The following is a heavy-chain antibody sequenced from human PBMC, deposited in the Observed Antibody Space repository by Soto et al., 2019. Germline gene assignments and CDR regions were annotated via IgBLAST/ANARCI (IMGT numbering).Heavy chain of an antibody. CDR2: ITLIFRAT. CDR1: GGTFSSDC. V-gene: IGHV1-69*13. CDR3: ARGRDTYYYDSSGYSGWYFDL. D-gene: IGHD3-22*01. J-gene: IGHJ2*01. Sequence: SVKVSCKASGGTFSSDCISWVRQAPGQGLEWMGGITLIFRATKYAQKFQGRVTITADESTSTAYMELSSLRSEDTAVYYCARGRDTYYYDSSGYSGWYFDLWGRGTLVTVSS.